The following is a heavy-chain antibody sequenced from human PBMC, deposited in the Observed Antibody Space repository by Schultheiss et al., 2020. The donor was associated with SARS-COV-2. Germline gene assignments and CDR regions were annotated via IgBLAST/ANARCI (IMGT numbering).Heavy chain of an antibody. CDR3: ARDAGVGSAAAGRVAVY. V-gene: IGHV1-69*13. Sequence: SVKVSCKASGGTFSSYPISWVRQAPGQGLEWMGGIIPIFGTANYAQKFQGRVTITADESTSTAYMELSSLRSEDTAVYYCARDAGVGSAAAGRVAVYWGQGTLVTVSS. CDR2: IIPIFGTA. CDR1: GGTFSSYP. D-gene: IGHD6-13*01. J-gene: IGHJ4*02.